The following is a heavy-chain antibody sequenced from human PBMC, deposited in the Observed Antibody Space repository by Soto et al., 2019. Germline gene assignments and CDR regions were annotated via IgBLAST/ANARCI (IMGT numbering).Heavy chain of an antibody. Sequence: QVQLVESGGGVVQPGRSLRLSCAASGFTFSSYGMHWVRQAPGKGLEWVAVIWYDGSNKYYADSVKGRFTISRDNSKNALYLQMNGRRAEDTAVYYCAREGTYCSGGSCYPHFDYWGQVTLVPVSS. CDR1: GFTFSSYG. CDR2: IWYDGSNK. CDR3: AREGTYCSGGSCYPHFDY. J-gene: IGHJ4*02. V-gene: IGHV3-33*01. D-gene: IGHD2-15*01.